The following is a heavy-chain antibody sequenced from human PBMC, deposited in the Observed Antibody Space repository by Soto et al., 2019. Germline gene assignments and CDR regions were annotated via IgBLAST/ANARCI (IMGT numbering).Heavy chain of an antibody. D-gene: IGHD3-22*01. V-gene: IGHV4-30-2*01. CDR1: GGSISSGGYS. J-gene: IGHJ4*02. Sequence: SETLSLTCAVSGGSISSGGYSWSWIRQPPGKGLEWVGYMYHSGSTYYNPSLKSRVTISIDRSKNQFSLKLSSVTAADTAVYYCAREEPTYDSSGYYIDYWGQGTLVTVSS. CDR2: MYHSGST. CDR3: AREEPTYDSSGYYIDY.